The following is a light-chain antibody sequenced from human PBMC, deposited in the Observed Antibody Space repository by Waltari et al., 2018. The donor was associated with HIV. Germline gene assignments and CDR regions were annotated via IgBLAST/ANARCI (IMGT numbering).Light chain of an antibody. CDR2: EDK. Sequence: SYELTQPPSVSVSPGQTASITCSGDKLGDNYTYWYQKKSGQSPVLVIYEDKKRPSGIPERFSGSNSGNTATLTISGTQAMDEADYYCQAWDTASVVFGGGTKLTVL. V-gene: IGLV3-1*01. CDR1: KLGDNY. CDR3: QAWDTASVV. J-gene: IGLJ2*01.